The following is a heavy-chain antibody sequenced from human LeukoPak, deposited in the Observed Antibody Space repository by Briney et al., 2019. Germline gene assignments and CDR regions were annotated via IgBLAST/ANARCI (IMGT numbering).Heavy chain of an antibody. CDR3: ARGEDPYSSGWYYAQPFDY. CDR2: IYYRGST. CDR1: GGSISSSGYY. D-gene: IGHD6-19*01. V-gene: IGHV4-39*01. J-gene: IGHJ4*02. Sequence: SETLSLTCTVSGGSISSSGYYWGWIRQPPGKGLEWIASIYYRGSTYYNPSLKSRVTISVDTSKNQLSLKLSSLTAADTAVYYCARGEDPYSSGWYYAQPFDYWGQGTLVTVSS.